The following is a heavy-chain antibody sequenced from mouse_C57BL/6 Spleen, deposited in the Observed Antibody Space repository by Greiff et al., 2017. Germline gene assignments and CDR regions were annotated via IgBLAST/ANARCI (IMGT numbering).Heavy chain of an antibody. Sequence: QVQLQQPGTELVTPGASVKLSCKASGYPFTSYWLHWVKQRPGQGLEWIGNINPSNGGTNYNEKFKSKATLTVDKSSSTAYMQLSSLTSEDSAVYYCARWGYDYDSWFAYWGQGTLVTVSA. V-gene: IGHV1-53*01. CDR3: ARWGYDYDSWFAY. D-gene: IGHD2-4*01. CDR1: GYPFTSYW. CDR2: INPSNGGT. J-gene: IGHJ3*01.